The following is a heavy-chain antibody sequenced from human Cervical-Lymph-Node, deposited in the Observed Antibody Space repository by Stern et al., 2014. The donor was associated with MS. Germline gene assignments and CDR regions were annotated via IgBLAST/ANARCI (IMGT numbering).Heavy chain of an antibody. CDR3: ALRRSYYVF. Sequence: VQLVQSGSEVKKPGSSVKVSGKSSGDTFSNYALSWVRQAPGQGLEWVGGLIPFFGATRYGQKFQGRVTITPEESTGTAFMELSNLTSDDTAVYYCALRRSYYVFWGQGTLISVSS. CDR2: LIPFFGAT. CDR1: GDTFSNYA. D-gene: IGHD4-11*01. V-gene: IGHV1-69*01. J-gene: IGHJ4*02.